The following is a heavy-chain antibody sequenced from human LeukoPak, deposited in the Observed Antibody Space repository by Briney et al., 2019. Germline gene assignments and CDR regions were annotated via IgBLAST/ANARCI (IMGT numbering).Heavy chain of an antibody. D-gene: IGHD5-18*01. CDR2: IYHSGST. CDR3: ASLGYSYDPYNWFDP. CDR1: GYSISSGYY. J-gene: IGHJ5*02. Sequence: SETLSLTCTVSGYSISSGYYWGWIRQPPGKGLEWIGSIYHSGSTYYNPSLKSRVTISVDTSKNQFSLKLSSVTAADTAVYYCASLGYSYDPYNWFDPWGQGTLVTVSS. V-gene: IGHV4-38-2*02.